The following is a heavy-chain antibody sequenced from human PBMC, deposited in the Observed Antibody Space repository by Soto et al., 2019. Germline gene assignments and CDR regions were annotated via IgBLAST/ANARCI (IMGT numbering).Heavy chain of an antibody. CDR3: AREQGGYDIYYYYYYMDV. V-gene: IGHV3-74*01. CDR2: INSDGSST. CDR1: GFTFSSYW. D-gene: IGHD5-12*01. J-gene: IGHJ6*03. Sequence: GGSLRLSCAASGFTFSSYWMHWVRQAPGKGLVWVSRINSDGSSTSYADSVKGRFTISRDNAKNTLYLQMNSLRAEDTAVYYCAREQGGYDIYYYYYYMDVWGKGTTVTVSS.